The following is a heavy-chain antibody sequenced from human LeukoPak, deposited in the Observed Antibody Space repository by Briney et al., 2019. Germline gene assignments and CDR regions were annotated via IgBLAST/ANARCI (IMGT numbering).Heavy chain of an antibody. J-gene: IGHJ5*02. CDR3: ARDSNRFGELPWFDP. CDR2: ISSRSATI. V-gene: IGHV3-48*01. D-gene: IGHD3-10*01. Sequence: GGSLRLSCAASGFTFSSYAMSWVRQAPGKGLEWVSYISSRSATIYYADSVKGRFTISRDNAKNSLYLQMSSLRVEDTAMYYCARDSNRFGELPWFDPWGQGTLVTVSS. CDR1: GFTFSSYA.